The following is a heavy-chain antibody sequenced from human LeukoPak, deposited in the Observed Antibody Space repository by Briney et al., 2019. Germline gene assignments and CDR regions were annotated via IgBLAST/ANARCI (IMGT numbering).Heavy chain of an antibody. Sequence: GGSLRLSCAASGFTFSSYSMNWVRQAPGKGLEWVSSISSGSSYIYYADSVKGRFTISRDNAKNSLYLQMNSLRAEDTAVYYCARLSEVDYWGQGTLVTVSS. J-gene: IGHJ4*02. D-gene: IGHD4/OR15-4a*01. CDR3: ARLSEVDY. CDR2: ISSGSSYI. V-gene: IGHV3-21*01. CDR1: GFTFSSYS.